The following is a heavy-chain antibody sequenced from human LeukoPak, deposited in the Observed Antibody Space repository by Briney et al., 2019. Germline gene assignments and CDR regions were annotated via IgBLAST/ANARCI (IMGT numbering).Heavy chain of an antibody. Sequence: SVKVSCKASGGTFSSYAISWVRQAPGQGLEWMGGIIPIFGTANYAQKFQGRVTITTDESTSTAYMELSSLRSEDTAVYYCARVRLDTAMVTGYWFDPWGQGTLVTVSS. CDR2: IIPIFGTA. J-gene: IGHJ5*02. D-gene: IGHD5-18*01. CDR1: GGTFSSYA. CDR3: ARVRLDTAMVTGYWFDP. V-gene: IGHV1-69*05.